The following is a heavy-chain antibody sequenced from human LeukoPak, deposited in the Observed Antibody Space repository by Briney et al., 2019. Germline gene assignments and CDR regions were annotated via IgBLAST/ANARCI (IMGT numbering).Heavy chain of an antibody. J-gene: IGHJ3*02. Sequence: GGSLRLSCAASGFTFDDYAMHWVRQAPGKGLEWVSGISWNSGSIGYADSVKGRFTISRDNAKNSLYLQMHSLRAEDTAFYFCAKDVTGTGAFDIWSQATMVTVSS. CDR2: ISWNSGSI. CDR1: GFTFDDYA. D-gene: IGHD1-7*01. CDR3: AKDVTGTGAFDI. V-gene: IGHV3-9*01.